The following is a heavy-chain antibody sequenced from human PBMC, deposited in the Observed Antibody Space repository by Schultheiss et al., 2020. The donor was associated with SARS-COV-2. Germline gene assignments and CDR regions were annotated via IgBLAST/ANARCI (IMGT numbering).Heavy chain of an antibody. CDR2: ISSVNST. D-gene: IGHD3-16*02. V-gene: IGHV3-23*01. CDR3: AKDLGFGGIIVLFDC. CDR1: GFTFSSYA. Sequence: GGSLRLSCAASGFTFSSYAMSWVRQAPGKGLEWVSVISSVNSTYYTNSVKGRFTISRDDSKNTLFLQMNSLRAEDTAVYYCAKDLGFGGIIVLFDCWGRGTLVTVSS. J-gene: IGHJ4*02.